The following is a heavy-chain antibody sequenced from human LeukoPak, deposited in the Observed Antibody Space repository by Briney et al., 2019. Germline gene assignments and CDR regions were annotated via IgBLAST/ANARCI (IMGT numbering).Heavy chain of an antibody. D-gene: IGHD1-1*01. CDR3: ARAIDGTFDY. CDR1: GDSVSSNRVT. CDR2: TYYRSKWNN. Sequence: SQTLSLTCGISGDSVSSNRVTWNWIRQSPSRGLEWLGRTYYRSKWNNDYEVSVKGRITINPDTSKNQFTLQLNSVTPEDTAVYFCARAIDGTFDYWGQETLVTVSS. J-gene: IGHJ4*02. V-gene: IGHV6-1*01.